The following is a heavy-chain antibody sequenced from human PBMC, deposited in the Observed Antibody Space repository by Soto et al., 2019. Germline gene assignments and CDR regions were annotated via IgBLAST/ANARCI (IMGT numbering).Heavy chain of an antibody. CDR2: ISYDGSNK. CDR1: GFTFSSYG. CDR3: AMNTYYYFDY. V-gene: IGHV3-30*03. Sequence: QVQLVESGGGVVQPGRSLRLSCAASGFTFSSYGMHWVRQAPGKGLEWVAVISYDGSNKYYADSVKGRFTISRDNSKNTLYLQMNSLRAEDTAVYYCAMNTYYYFDYWGQGTLVTVSS. J-gene: IGHJ4*02. D-gene: IGHD2-21*01.